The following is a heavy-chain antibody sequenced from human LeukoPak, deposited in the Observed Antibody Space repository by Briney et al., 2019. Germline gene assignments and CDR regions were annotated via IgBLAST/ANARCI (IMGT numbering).Heavy chain of an antibody. J-gene: IGHJ4*02. D-gene: IGHD4-23*01. CDR3: ARAYGGNLDY. CDR1: GFTFSSYG. Sequence: GGSLRLSCAASGFTFSSYGMHWVRQAPGKGLEWVAAIWYDGSNKYYADSVKGRFTISRDNSKNTLYLQMNSLRAEDTAVYYCARAYGGNLDYWGQGTLVTVSS. CDR2: IWYDGSNK. V-gene: IGHV3-33*01.